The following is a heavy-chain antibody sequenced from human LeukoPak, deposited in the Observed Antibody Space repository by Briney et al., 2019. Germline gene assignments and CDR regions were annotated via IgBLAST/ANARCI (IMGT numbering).Heavy chain of an antibody. CDR3: AKDLNWGGR. D-gene: IGHD7-27*01. CDR2: ISGSGVT. CDR1: GFTFSTPA. V-gene: IGHV3-23*01. J-gene: IGHJ4*02. Sequence: PGGSLRLSCVASGFTFSTPAMTWVCQAPGKGLEWVSGISGSGVTDYADSVKGRFTISRDNSKNTLYLQINRLRAEDTAVYYCAKDLNWGGRWGQGTLVTVSS.